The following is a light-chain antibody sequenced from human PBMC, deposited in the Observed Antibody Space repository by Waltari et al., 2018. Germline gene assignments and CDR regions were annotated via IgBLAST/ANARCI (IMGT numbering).Light chain of an antibody. V-gene: IGKV1-39*01. Sequence: DIQMTQSPSSLSASVGDSVTITCRASQGISSDLNWYQQKPGTAPKLLIYAACSLQSGVPSRFSGSGSWTDFTLTIRSLQPEDMENYYWQQSYTQTFGQWTKVEIK. CDR1: QGISSD. CDR2: AAC. J-gene: IGKJ1*01. CDR3: QQSYTQT.